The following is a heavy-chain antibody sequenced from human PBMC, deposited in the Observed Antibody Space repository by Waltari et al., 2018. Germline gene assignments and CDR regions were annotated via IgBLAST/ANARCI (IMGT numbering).Heavy chain of an antibody. CDR1: GYTFTSYY. Sequence: QVQLVQSGAEVKKPGASVKVSCKASGYTFTSYYMRWVRQAVGQGHEWMGIINTSGGSTSYAQKFQGIVTMTRNTSTSTVYMELSSLRSEDTAVYYCARVTAGVDYWGQGTLVTVSS. J-gene: IGHJ4*02. CDR2: INTSGGST. D-gene: IGHD5-18*01. CDR3: ARVTAGVDY. V-gene: IGHV1-46*01.